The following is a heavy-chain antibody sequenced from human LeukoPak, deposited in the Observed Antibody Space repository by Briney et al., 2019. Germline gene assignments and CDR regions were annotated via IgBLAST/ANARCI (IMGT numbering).Heavy chain of an antibody. J-gene: IGHJ4*02. CDR3: ARRQETTVTSYDY. D-gene: IGHD4-17*01. Sequence: SETLSLTCTVSGGSISSFYWSWIRRPPGKGLEWIGYISNSKNTNYSPSLKSRVTISEDTSKNQFSLKLSSVTAADTAVYYCARRQETTVTSYDYWGQGTLVTVSS. CDR1: GGSISSFY. CDR2: ISNSKNT. V-gene: IGHV4-59*12.